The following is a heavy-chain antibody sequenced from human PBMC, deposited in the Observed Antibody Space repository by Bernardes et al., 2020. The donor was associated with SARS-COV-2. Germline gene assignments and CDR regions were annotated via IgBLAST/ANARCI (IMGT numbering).Heavy chain of an antibody. CDR2: IYSGGST. V-gene: IGHV3-66*01. J-gene: IGHJ6*02. D-gene: IGHD3-10*01. CDR3: ARDLITMVRGLYYYYGMDV. Sequence: GGSLRLSCAASGFTVSSNYMSWVRQAPGKGLEWVSVIYSGGSTYYADSVKGRFTISRDNSKNTLYLQMNSLRAEDTAVYYCARDLITMVRGLYYYYGMDVWGQGTTVTVS. CDR1: GFTVSSNY.